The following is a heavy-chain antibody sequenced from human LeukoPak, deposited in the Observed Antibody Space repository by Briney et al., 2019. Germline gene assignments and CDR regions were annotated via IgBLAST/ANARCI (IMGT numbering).Heavy chain of an antibody. V-gene: IGHV3-21*01. D-gene: IGHD5-24*01. CDR1: GFTFSSYS. CDR3: ARADPRSRDGYNFGLY. J-gene: IGHJ4*02. CDR2: ISSSSYI. Sequence: GGSLRLSCAASGFTFSSYSMNWVRQAPGKGLEWVSSISSSSYIYYADSVKGRFTISRDNAKNSLYLQMNSLRAEDTAVCYCARADPRSRDGYNFGLYWGQGILVTVSS.